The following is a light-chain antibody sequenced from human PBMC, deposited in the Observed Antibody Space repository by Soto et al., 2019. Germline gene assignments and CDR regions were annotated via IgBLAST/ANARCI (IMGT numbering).Light chain of an antibody. CDR1: QSVDSY. CDR2: DGS. CDR3: QQRSNWRWT. J-gene: IGKJ1*01. Sequence: EIVLIQSPATLSLSPGERATLSCRASQSVDSYLAWYQQKPGHAPRLLIYDGSNRATGIPARFSGSGSGTDFTLTISSLEPEDFAVYYCQQRSNWRWTFGQGTKVEIK. V-gene: IGKV3-11*01.